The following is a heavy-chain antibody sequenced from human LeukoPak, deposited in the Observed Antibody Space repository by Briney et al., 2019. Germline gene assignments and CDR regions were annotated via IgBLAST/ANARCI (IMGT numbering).Heavy chain of an antibody. Sequence: PSETLSLTRTVSGGSISSYYWSWIRQPAGKGLEWIGRIYTSGSTNYNPSLKSRVTMSVDTSKNQFSLKLSSVTAADTAVYYCARDGEVGPPTVTPIEYFQHWGQGTLVTVSS. D-gene: IGHD4-17*01. CDR3: ARDGEVGPPTVTPIEYFQH. J-gene: IGHJ1*01. CDR1: GGSISSYY. V-gene: IGHV4-4*07. CDR2: IYTSGST.